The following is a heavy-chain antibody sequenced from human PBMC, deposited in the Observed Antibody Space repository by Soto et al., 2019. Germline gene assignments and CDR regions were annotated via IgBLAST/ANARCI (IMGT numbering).Heavy chain of an antibody. V-gene: IGHV1-18*01. Sequence: QGHLVQSGAEVKKPGASVKVSCQGSGYAFTPYGITWLRQAPGQGLEWMGWISAHNGNTNYAQKLQGRVTVTRDTSTSTAYMELRSLRYDDTAVYYCARGRYGDYWGQGALVTVSS. CDR3: ARGRYGDY. CDR1: GYAFTPYG. D-gene: IGHD1-1*01. CDR2: ISAHNGNT. J-gene: IGHJ4*02.